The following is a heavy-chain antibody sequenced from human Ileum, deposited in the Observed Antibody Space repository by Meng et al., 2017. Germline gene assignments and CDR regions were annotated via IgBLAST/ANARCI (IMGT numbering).Heavy chain of an antibody. CDR3: AKMSFGVVNWYFDL. CDR1: GFTFSSYA. Sequence: GESLKISCAASGFTFSSYAMSWVRQAPGKGLEWVSAISGSGGSTYYADSVKGRFTISRDNSKNTLYLQMNSLRAEDTAVYYCAKMSFGVVNWYFDLWGRDTLVTVSS. V-gene: IGHV3-23*01. J-gene: IGHJ2*01. CDR2: ISGSGGST. D-gene: IGHD3-3*01.